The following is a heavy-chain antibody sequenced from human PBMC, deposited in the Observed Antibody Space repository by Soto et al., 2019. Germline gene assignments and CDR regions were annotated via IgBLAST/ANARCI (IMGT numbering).Heavy chain of an antibody. CDR2: IYYSGMT. D-gene: IGHD3-22*01. CDR1: GGSVGSTNHY. CDR3: ARHGYYYDSTGYYYFV. Sequence: PSETLSLTCTVSGGSVGSTNHYWGWIRQPPGKGLEWIGDIYYSGMTRYNPSLKSRVTISVDTSKDQFSLKLTSVTAAGTAVYYCARHGYYYDSTGYYYFVWGQGTQVTISS. V-gene: IGHV4-39*01. J-gene: IGHJ4*02.